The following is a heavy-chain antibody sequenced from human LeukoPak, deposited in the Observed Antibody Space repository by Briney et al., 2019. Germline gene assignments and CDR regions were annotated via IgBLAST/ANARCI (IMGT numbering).Heavy chain of an antibody. CDR2: ISNDGSNK. Sequence: GGSLRLSCAASGFTFSSYAMHWVRQAPGKGLEWVVDISNDGSNKYYADSVKGRFTISRDNSKNTLYLQMNSLRAEDTAVYYCARDSGYYDISGYYQLDPWGQGTLVTVSS. J-gene: IGHJ5*02. D-gene: IGHD3-22*01. CDR1: GFTFSSYA. CDR3: ARDSGYYDISGYYQLDP. V-gene: IGHV3-30*04.